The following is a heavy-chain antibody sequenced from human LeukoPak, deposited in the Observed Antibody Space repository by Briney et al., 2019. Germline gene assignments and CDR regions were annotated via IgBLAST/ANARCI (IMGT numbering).Heavy chain of an antibody. J-gene: IGHJ6*02. V-gene: IGHV3-48*01. CDR3: TKDLWVRDDHYSNFSGMDV. CDR2: ISSSGTI. CDR1: GVDFNTYN. Sequence: GGSLRLSCAASGVDFNTYNMNWVRQAPGKGLEWISYISSSGTIYYADSVKGRYSISRDNAKNSLYLQMNILRAEDTAVYFCTKDLWVRDDHYSNFSGMDVWGRGTTVTVSS. D-gene: IGHD2-21*01.